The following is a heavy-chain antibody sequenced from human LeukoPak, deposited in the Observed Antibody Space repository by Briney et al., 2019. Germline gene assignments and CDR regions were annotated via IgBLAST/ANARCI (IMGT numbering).Heavy chain of an antibody. V-gene: IGHV1-69*05. CDR1: GATFSSYA. J-gene: IGHJ4*02. CDR2: IIPIFGTA. Sequence: GASMKLSCNASGATFSSYAINWGRQAPGQGLEWLSEIIPIFGTANYAQRSQGRVTITTDESTSTAYMELSSLRSEDTAVYYCARGSGYSGYDYTFDYWGQGTVVTVSS. CDR3: ARGSGYSGYDYTFDY. D-gene: IGHD5-12*01.